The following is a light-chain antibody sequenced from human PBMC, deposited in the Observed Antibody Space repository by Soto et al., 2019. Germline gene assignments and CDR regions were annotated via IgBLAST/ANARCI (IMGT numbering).Light chain of an antibody. CDR2: GAS. Sequence: EIVLTQSPGTLSLSRGERATLXXRASQSVISTYLAWYQQKPGQAPRIXIYGASSRATGIPDRFSGSGSGTDFTLTISRLEPEDFAVFYCQQYGSSEIIFGQGTRLEIK. CDR1: QSVISTY. CDR3: QQYGSSEII. V-gene: IGKV3-20*01. J-gene: IGKJ5*01.